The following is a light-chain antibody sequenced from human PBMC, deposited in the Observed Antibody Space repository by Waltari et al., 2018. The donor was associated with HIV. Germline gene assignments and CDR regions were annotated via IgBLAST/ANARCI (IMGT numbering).Light chain of an antibody. V-gene: IGKV1-17*01. J-gene: IGKJ1*01. CDR1: QDIGKD. Sequence: IQMTQSHPPLSPSMGDRIPITCRPGQDIGKDLNWFQQKPGKVPKRLIYGASHLQNGVPSRFRGSGSGSEFTLTISSLQPDDFATYYCLQQNSFPWTFGQGTQVEV. CDR2: GAS. CDR3: LQQNSFPWT.